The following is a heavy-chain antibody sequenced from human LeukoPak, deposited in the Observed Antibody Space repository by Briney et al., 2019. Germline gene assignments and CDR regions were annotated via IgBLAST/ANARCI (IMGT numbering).Heavy chain of an antibody. CDR3: ARDARAGRYCSGGSCYQDWFDP. V-gene: IGHV4-61*02. Sequence: SETLSLTCTVSGGSISSGSYYWSWIRQPAGKGLEWIGRIYTSGSTNYNPSLKSRVTISVDTSKNQFSLKLSSVTAADTAVYYCARDARAGRYCSGGSCYQDWFDPWGQGTLVTVSS. CDR2: IYTSGST. CDR1: GGSISSGSYY. J-gene: IGHJ5*02. D-gene: IGHD2-15*01.